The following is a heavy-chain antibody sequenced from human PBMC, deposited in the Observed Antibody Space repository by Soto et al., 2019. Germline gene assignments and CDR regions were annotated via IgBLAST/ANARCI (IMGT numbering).Heavy chain of an antibody. CDR1: GFTFSSYD. J-gene: IGHJ6*02. Sequence: GGSLRLSCAASGFTFSSYDMHWVRQATGKGLEWVSAIGTAGDTYYPGSVKGRFTISRENAKNSLYLQMNSLRAEDTAVYYCARDRSGQNGIYYYYGMDVWGQGTTVTVSS. CDR2: IGTAGDT. CDR3: ARDRSGQNGIYYYYGMDV. D-gene: IGHD3-10*01. V-gene: IGHV3-13*01.